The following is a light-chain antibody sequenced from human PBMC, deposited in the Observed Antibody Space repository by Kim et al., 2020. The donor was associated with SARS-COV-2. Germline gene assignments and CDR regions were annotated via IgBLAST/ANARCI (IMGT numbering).Light chain of an antibody. V-gene: IGLV3-1*01. J-gene: IGLJ3*02. CDR1: KLGDKY. CDR2: QDD. Sequence: SYELTQPPSVSVSPGQTATITCSGDKLGDKYASWYQQRPGQSPVLVIYQDDRRPSGIPERFSASNSENTATLTISGAQAMDEADYFCQAWDRSTAVFGGGTQLTVL. CDR3: QAWDRSTAV.